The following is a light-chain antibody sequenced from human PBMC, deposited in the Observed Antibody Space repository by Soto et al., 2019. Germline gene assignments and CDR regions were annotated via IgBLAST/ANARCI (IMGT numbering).Light chain of an antibody. Sequence: QSALAQPASVSGSPGQSITISCTGISSDVENYRLISWYQHHPGKVPKVVIFEATKRPSWVSARFSGSKSGNTASLTISGLQTEDEADYYCSSYTDSNTYVFGSGTKLTVL. CDR1: SSDVENYRL. J-gene: IGLJ1*01. CDR2: EAT. V-gene: IGLV2-23*01. CDR3: SSYTDSNTYV.